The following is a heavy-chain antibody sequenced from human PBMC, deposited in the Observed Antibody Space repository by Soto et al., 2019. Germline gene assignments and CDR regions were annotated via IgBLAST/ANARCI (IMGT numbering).Heavy chain of an antibody. V-gene: IGHV3-23*01. CDR1: GFTFSAYA. CDR2: LIDSGGST. J-gene: IGHJ4*02. CDR3: ARTTVTKSRDY. Sequence: EVQLLESGGGLVQPGGSLRLSCAASGFTFSAYAMSWVRQAPGKGLGYVSSLIDSGGSTYYADSVRGRFTISRDNSKNTLYLQMNSRRVEETAVDYCARTTVTKSRDYWGQGTLVTVSS. D-gene: IGHD4-17*01.